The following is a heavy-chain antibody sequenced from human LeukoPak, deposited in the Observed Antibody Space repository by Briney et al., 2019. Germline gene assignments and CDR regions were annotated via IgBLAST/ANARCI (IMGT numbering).Heavy chain of an antibody. Sequence: SETLSLTYTVSGGSISSGGYYWSWIRQHPGKGLEWIGYIYYSGSTNYNPSLKSRVTISVDTSKNQFSLKLSSVTAADTAVYYCARAEKYDYVWGSYRSHTNGFDYWGQGTLVTVSS. V-gene: IGHV4-31*03. J-gene: IGHJ4*02. CDR3: ARAEKYDYVWGSYRSHTNGFDY. CDR1: GGSISSGGYY. D-gene: IGHD3-16*02. CDR2: IYYSGST.